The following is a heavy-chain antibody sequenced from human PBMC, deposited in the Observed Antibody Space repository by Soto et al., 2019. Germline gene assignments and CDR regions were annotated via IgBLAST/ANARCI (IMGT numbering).Heavy chain of an antibody. J-gene: IGHJ4*02. CDR1: GISVSTSDYY. V-gene: IGHV4-39*01. CDR3: AGFVVPASRNSDFDY. D-gene: IGHD2-15*01. CDR2: VYYSGST. Sequence: SETLSLTCTVSGISVSTSDYYWGWVRQPPGKGLDWIGNVYYSGSTFYNPSLRSRVTLSVDTSKNQFSLRLNSVTAADTAVYFCAGFVVPASRNSDFDYWGQGTLVTVSS.